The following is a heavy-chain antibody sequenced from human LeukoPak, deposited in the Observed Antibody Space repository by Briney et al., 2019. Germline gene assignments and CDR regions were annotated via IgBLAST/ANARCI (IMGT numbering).Heavy chain of an antibody. CDR3: ARSLQEWLQLWGPDL. D-gene: IGHD5-24*01. CDR1: GFTLSSFP. Sequence: GGSLRLSCAASGFTLSSFPMHWVRQAPGRGLEWVAVISFDGSGKYYADSVKGRLTISRDNSKNTLYLNMNSLRGEDTAVYYCARSLQEWLQLWGPDLWGQGTLVTVSS. J-gene: IGHJ4*02. CDR2: ISFDGSGK. V-gene: IGHV3-30*04.